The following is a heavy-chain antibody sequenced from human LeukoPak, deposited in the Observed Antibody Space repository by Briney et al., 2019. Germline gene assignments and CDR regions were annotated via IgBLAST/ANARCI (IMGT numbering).Heavy chain of an antibody. D-gene: IGHD2-15*01. CDR1: GYSFTSYW. CDR3: ARLPKDIVVVVAATH. CDR2: IYPGDSDT. Sequence: GESLKISCKGSGYSFTSYWIGWVRQMPGKGLEWMGIIYPGDSDTRYSPSFQGQVTISADRSISTAYLQWSSLKASDTAMYYCARLPKDIVVVVAATHWGQGALVTVSS. V-gene: IGHV5-51*01. J-gene: IGHJ4*02.